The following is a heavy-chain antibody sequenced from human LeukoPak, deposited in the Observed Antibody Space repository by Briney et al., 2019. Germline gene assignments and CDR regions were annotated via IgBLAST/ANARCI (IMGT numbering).Heavy chain of an antibody. V-gene: IGHV3-23*01. CDR3: ARGAYGDYDY. CDR1: GFTFSSYA. Sequence: GGSLRLSCTASGFTFSSYAMSWVRQAPGKGLEWVSAISADASGTYYADSVEGRFTISRYNSKNALFLQMNSLRAEDTAVYYCARGAYGDYDYWGQGTLVTVSS. D-gene: IGHD4-17*01. J-gene: IGHJ4*02. CDR2: ISADASGT.